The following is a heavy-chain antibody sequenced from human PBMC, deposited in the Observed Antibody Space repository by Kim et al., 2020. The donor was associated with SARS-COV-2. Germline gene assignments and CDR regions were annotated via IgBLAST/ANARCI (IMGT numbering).Heavy chain of an antibody. D-gene: IGHD6-13*01. CDR1: GFTFSSYA. J-gene: IGHJ5*02. Sequence: GGSLRLSCAASGFTFSSYAMHWVRQAPGKGLEWVAVISYDGSNKYYADSVKGRFTISRDNSKNTLYLQMNSLRAEDTAVYYCARGPPVIAAADTPDWFDPWGQGTLVTVSS. CDR2: ISYDGSNK. CDR3: ARGPPVIAAADTPDWFDP. V-gene: IGHV3-30*04.